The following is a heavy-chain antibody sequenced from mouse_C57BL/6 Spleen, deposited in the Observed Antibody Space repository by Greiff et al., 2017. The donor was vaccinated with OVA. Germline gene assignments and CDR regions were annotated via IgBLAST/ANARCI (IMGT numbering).Heavy chain of an antibody. D-gene: IGHD1-1*01. V-gene: IGHV1-80*01. CDR1: GYAFSSYW. CDR3: ARRRDGPFAY. J-gene: IGHJ3*01. CDR2: IYPGDGGT. Sequence: VQLQQSGAELVKPGASVEISCKASGYAFSSYWMNWVKQRPGTGLEWIGHIYPGDGGTNYNGKFKGKATLTADKSSSTAYMQLSSLASEDSAVYFCARRRDGPFAYWGQGTLVTVSA.